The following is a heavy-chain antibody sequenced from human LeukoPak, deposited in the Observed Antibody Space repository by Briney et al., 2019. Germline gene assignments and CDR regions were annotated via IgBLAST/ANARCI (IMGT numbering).Heavy chain of an antibody. Sequence: PSETLSLTCTVSGGSISSSSYYWGWIRQPPGKGLEWIGSIYYNGSTYYNPSLKSRVTISVDTSKNQFSLKLSSVTAADTAVYYCARHYNRDDLLDYWGQGTLVTVSS. CDR2: IYYNGST. V-gene: IGHV4-39*01. J-gene: IGHJ4*02. CDR3: ARHYNRDDLLDY. D-gene: IGHD1-20*01. CDR1: GGSISSSSYY.